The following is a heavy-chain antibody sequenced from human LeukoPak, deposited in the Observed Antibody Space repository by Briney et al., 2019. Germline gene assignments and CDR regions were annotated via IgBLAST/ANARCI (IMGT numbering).Heavy chain of an antibody. V-gene: IGHV3-30*18. CDR3: AKDRGNWNDVRYYYGMDV. CDR1: GFTFSSYG. Sequence: GGSLRLSCAASGFTFSSYGMHWVRQAPGKGLEWVAVISYDGSNKYYADSVKGQFTISRDNSKNTLYLQMNSLRAEDTAVYYCAKDRGNWNDVRYYYGMDVWGQGTTVTVSS. J-gene: IGHJ6*02. CDR2: ISYDGSNK. D-gene: IGHD1-1*01.